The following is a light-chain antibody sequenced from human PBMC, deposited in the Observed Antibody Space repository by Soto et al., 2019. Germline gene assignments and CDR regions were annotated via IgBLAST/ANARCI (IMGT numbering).Light chain of an antibody. CDR3: QTYEV. Sequence: QTVVTQSPSASASLGASVKLTCTLSSGHSSYAIAWHQQQREKGPRYLMKLNSDGSHSKGDGIPDRFSGSSSGAERYLTISSLQSEDEADYYCQTYEVFGGGTKVTVL. V-gene: IGLV4-69*01. J-gene: IGLJ2*01. CDR2: LNSDGSH. CDR1: SGHSSYA.